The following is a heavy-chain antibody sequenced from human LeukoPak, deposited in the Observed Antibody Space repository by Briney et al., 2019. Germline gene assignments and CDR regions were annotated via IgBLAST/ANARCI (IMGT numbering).Heavy chain of an antibody. CDR2: ISAYNGHT. Sequence: ASVKVSCNTSGYSFSNYGISWVRQAPGQGLEWMGWISAYNGHTYYAQKLQDRVTMTTDTSTSTAHMELRSLRSDDTAVYYCARDYYDSTGYLPFDYWGQGTLVTVSS. V-gene: IGHV1-18*01. D-gene: IGHD3-22*01. CDR3: ARDYYDSTGYLPFDY. CDR1: GYSFSNYG. J-gene: IGHJ4*02.